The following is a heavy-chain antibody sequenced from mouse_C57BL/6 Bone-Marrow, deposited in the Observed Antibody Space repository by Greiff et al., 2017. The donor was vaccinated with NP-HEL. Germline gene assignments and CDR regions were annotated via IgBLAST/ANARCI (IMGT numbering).Heavy chain of an antibody. CDR1: GLTCSSYA. CDR2: ISDGGSFT. Sequence: EVKLVESGGGLVKPGGSLKLSCAASGLTCSSYAMSWVRQTPEKRLEWVATISDGGSFTYYPDNVKGRFIISRDNAKNYLYLQMCPWRSEATATSYCETFDSSNPWFAHWGQETLVPVSA. D-gene: IGHD2-5*01. J-gene: IGHJ3*01. V-gene: IGHV5-4*03. CDR3: ETFDSSNPWFAH.